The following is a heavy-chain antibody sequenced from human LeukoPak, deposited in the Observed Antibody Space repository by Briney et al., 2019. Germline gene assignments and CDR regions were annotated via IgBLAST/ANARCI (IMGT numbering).Heavy chain of an antibody. D-gene: IGHD4-17*01. CDR2: ISSSSSYI. CDR1: GFTFSSYS. V-gene: IGHV3-21*01. J-gene: IGHJ5*02. CDR3: ARDHPYGEPPRGP. Sequence: GGSLRLSCAASGFTFSSYSMNWVRQAPGKGLEWVSSISSSSSYIYYADSVKGRFTISRDNAKNSLYLQMNSLRAEDMAVYYCARDHPYGEPPRGPWGQGTLVTVSS.